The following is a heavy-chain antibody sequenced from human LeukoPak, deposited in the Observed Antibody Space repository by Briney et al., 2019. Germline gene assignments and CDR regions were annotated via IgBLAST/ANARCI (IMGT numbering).Heavy chain of an antibody. CDR2: ISSSSSYI. J-gene: IGHJ4*02. V-gene: IGHV3-21*05. CDR3: ARAGYGSGSYSTPYYFDY. Sequence: PGGSLRLSCAASGFIFNNYNMNWVRQAPGKGLEWVSYISSSSSYIYYADSVKGRFTISRDNAKNSLYLQMNSLRAEDTAVYYCARAGYGSGSYSTPYYFDYWGQGTLVTVSS. D-gene: IGHD3-10*01. CDR1: GFIFNNYN.